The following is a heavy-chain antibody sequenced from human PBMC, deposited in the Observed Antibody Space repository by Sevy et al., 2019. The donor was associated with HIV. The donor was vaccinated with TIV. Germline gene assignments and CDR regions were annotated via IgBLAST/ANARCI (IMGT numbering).Heavy chain of an antibody. CDR3: ARARGTDDDAFDI. CDR1: GFTFSSYD. D-gene: IGHD3-16*01. J-gene: IGHJ3*02. Sequence: GGSLRLSCAASGFTFSSYDMHWVRQATGKGLEWVSAIGTAGDTYYPGSVKGRFTISRENAKNSLYLQMNSLRAGDTAVYYCARARGTDDDAFDIWCQGTMVTVSS. CDR2: IGTAGDT. V-gene: IGHV3-13*01.